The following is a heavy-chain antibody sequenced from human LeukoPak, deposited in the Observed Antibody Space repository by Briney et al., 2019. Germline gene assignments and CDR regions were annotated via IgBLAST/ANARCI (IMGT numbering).Heavy chain of an antibody. J-gene: IGHJ6*03. CDR2: ISAYNGNT. D-gene: IGHD3-3*01. V-gene: IGHV1-18*01. CDR1: GYTFTSYG. CDR3: ARGDKIFGVVTSDYYYYFYMDV. Sequence: ASVKVSCKASGYTFTSYGISWVRQAPGQGLEWMGWISAYNGNTNYAQKLQGRVTMTTDTSTSTAYLELSSLKSDDTAVYYCARGDKIFGVVTSDYYYYFYMDVWGKGTSVIVSS.